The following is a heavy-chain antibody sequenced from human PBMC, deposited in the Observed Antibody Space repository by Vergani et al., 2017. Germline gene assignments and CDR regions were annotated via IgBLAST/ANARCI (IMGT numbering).Heavy chain of an antibody. D-gene: IGHD6-19*01. CDR3: AKVGRSEVAGTFGAFDI. CDR1: GFTFIMHA. V-gene: IGHV3-23*01. Sequence: EVRLLESGGGLVQPGGSLRLSCAASGFTFIMHAMSWVRQAPGKGLEWVSTLSASARRTHYADSVKGRFTISRDNSKNTLFLHMNSLRPEDTAVYYCAKVGRSEVAGTFGAFDIWGQGTMVTVSS. CDR2: LSASARRT. J-gene: IGHJ3*02.